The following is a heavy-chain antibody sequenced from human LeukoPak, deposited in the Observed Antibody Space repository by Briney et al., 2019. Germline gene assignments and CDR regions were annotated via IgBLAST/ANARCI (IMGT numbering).Heavy chain of an antibody. CDR3: ARVSSGGYFHTYYFDY. CDR2: IRYSGTT. Sequence: PSETLSLTCTVSGGSISGYYWSWIRQPPGKGLEWIGYIRYSGTTNYSPSLKSRVTISVDTSKNQFSLNLISVTAADTAIYYCARVSSGGYFHTYYFDYWGQGTLVTVSS. V-gene: IGHV4-59*01. J-gene: IGHJ4*02. CDR1: GGSISGYY. D-gene: IGHD3-22*01.